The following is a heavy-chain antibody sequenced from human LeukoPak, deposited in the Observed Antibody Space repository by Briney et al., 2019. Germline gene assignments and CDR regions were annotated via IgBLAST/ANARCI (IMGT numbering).Heavy chain of an antibody. J-gene: IGHJ5*02. CDR1: GGSITSSY. V-gene: IGHV4-59*01. Sequence: PSETLSLTCTVSGGSITSSYWSWIRQSPGKGLEWIGYIHYTGSTNYNPSLKSRVTMLIDTSKNQFSLKLSSVTAADTAVYYCARGRYSAGDNWFDPWGQGTLDTVSS. D-gene: IGHD3-9*01. CDR3: ARGRYSAGDNWFDP. CDR2: IHYTGST.